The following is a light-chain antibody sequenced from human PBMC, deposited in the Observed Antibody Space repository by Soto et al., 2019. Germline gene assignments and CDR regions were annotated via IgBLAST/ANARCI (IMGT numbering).Light chain of an antibody. Sequence: DIQMTQSPSTRSASVGERVTITCRASQIISSWLAWYQQKPGKAPKLLIYKASSLESGVPSRFSGSGSGTEFTLTISSLQPDDFATYYCQQYNSYSWTFGQGTKV. J-gene: IGKJ1*01. CDR1: QIISSW. CDR3: QQYNSYSWT. V-gene: IGKV1-5*03. CDR2: KAS.